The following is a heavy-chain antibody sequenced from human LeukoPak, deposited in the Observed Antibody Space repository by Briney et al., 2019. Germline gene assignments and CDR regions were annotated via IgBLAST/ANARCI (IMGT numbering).Heavy chain of an antibody. Sequence: ASVKVSCTVSGYTFTSYGISWVRQAPGQGLEWVGRTSAYNDDTEYAQKFQGRVTMTTDPSTSTTYMELRTLRSDDTALYYCARESLTADPTLDYWGQGTLVTVSS. D-gene: IGHD2-15*01. CDR2: TSAYNDDT. V-gene: IGHV1-18*01. CDR1: GYTFTSYG. CDR3: ARESLTADPTLDY. J-gene: IGHJ4*02.